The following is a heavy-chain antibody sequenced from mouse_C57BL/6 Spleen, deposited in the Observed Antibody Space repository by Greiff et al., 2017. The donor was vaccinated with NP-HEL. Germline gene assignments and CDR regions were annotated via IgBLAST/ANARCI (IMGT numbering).Heavy chain of an antibody. J-gene: IGHJ1*03. CDR3: AKGFYGSRSWYFDV. D-gene: IGHD1-1*01. Sequence: EVMLVESGGGLVKPGGSLKLSCAASGFTFSDYGMHWVRQAPEKGLEWVAYISSGSSTIYYADTVKGRFPISRDNAKNTLFLQMTSLRSEDTAMYYCAKGFYGSRSWYFDVWGTGTTVTVSS. CDR2: ISSGSSTI. V-gene: IGHV5-17*01. CDR1: GFTFSDYG.